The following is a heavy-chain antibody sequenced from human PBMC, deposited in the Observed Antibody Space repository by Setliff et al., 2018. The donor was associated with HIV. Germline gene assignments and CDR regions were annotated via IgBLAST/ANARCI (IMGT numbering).Heavy chain of an antibody. CDR1: GYTFTSYW. V-gene: IGHV1-46*01. D-gene: IGHD5-18*01. CDR2: INPSGGST. CDR3: ARDRETGNNYGTDL. J-gene: IGHJ5*02. Sequence: WASVKVSCKASGYTFTSYWIHWLRQAPGQGLEWMGMINPSGGSTSNAEKFQGRLTMTRDSSTSTVYMELSSLRSEDTAVYYCARDRETGNNYGTDLWGQGTLVTVSS.